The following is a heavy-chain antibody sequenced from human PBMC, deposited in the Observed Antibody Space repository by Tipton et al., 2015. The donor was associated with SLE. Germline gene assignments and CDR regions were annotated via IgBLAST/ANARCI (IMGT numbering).Heavy chain of an antibody. CDR3: TRAYGGNSAPYDAFDI. D-gene: IGHD4-23*01. CDR1: GGSISSSSYY. CDR2: IYYTGST. J-gene: IGHJ3*02. V-gene: IGHV4-39*07. Sequence: TLSLTCTVSGGSISSSSYYWGWIRQPPGKGLEWLGYIYYTGSTNYNPSLKGRLTISVDTSKDQFSLKLTSVTAADTAVYYCTRAYGGNSAPYDAFDIWGQGTMVTVSA.